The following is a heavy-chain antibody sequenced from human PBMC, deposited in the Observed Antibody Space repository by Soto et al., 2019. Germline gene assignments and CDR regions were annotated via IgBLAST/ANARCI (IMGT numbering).Heavy chain of an antibody. V-gene: IGHV4-4*02. J-gene: IGHJ6*02. D-gene: IGHD3-22*01. CDR3: ARTSYYDSSGYYGMDV. CDR2: IYHSGST. CDR1: AGSISSSNW. Sequence: QVPLPESGPGLVKPSGTLSLTCAVSAGSISSSNWWTWVRQSPGKGLEWIGEIYHSGSTNYNPSLKSRVTLSVDKSTNQFSLKLTSVTAADTAVYYCARTSYYDSSGYYGMDVWGQGTTVTVSS.